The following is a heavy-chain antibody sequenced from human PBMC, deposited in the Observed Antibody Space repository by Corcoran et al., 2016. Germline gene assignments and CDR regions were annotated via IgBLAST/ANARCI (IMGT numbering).Heavy chain of an antibody. Sequence: EVQLLESGGNLVQPGGSLRLSCAASGFTFNSYVMTWVRQAPGKGLEWVSSISGTGTTTYYADSVKGRFTIYRDNSKNTLYLQMNSLRAEDTAVYYCAKRLSPVATWAFDIWGQGTMVTVSS. J-gene: IGHJ3*02. CDR2: ISGTGTTT. D-gene: IGHD5-12*01. V-gene: IGHV3-23*01. CDR1: GFTFNSYV. CDR3: AKRLSPVATWAFDI.